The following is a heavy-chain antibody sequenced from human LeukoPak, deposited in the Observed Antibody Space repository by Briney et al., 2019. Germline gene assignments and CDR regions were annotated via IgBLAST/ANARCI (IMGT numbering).Heavy chain of an antibody. CDR3: ARVGPFRGYDFHYYYYYYMDV. V-gene: IGHV4-34*01. D-gene: IGHD5-12*01. CDR2: INHSGST. Sequence: PSEILSLTCAVYGGSFSGYYWSWIRQPPGKGLEWIGEINHSGSTNYNPSLKSRVTISVDTSKNQFSLKLSSVTAADTAVYYCARVGPFRGYDFHYYYYYYMDVWGKGTTVTVSS. J-gene: IGHJ6*03. CDR1: GGSFSGYY.